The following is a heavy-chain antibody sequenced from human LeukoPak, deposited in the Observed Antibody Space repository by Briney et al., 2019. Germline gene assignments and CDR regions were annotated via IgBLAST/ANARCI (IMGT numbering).Heavy chain of an antibody. CDR1: GFAXSSNW. D-gene: IGHD7-27*01. Sequence: SLXLSGAXSGFAXSSNWMHWVGQTPGXGLVWVSRINSGGSGTIYAASVEGRFTISRDNVKNTLYLQMDSLRAEDTAVYYCATSLGPLTEYWGQGTLVTVSS. V-gene: IGHV3-74*01. J-gene: IGHJ4*02. CDR3: ATSLGPLTEY. CDR2: INSGGSGT.